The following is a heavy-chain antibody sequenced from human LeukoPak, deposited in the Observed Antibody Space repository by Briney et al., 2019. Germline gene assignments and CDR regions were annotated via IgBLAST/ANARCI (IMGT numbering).Heavy chain of an antibody. D-gene: IGHD3-10*01. J-gene: IGHJ5*02. V-gene: IGHV3-7*03. CDR1: GFTFSSYW. CDR2: IKQDGSEK. CDR3: AREELLWFGDSNWFDP. Sequence: GGSLRLSCAASGFTFSSYWMSWVRQAPGKGLEWVANIKQDGSEKYYVDSVKGRFTISRDNAKNSLYLQMNSPRAEDTAVYYCAREELLWFGDSNWFDPWGQGTLVTVSS.